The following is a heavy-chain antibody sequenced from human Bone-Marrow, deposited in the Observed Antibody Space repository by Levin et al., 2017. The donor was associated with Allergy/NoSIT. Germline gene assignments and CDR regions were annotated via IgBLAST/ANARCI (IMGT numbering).Heavy chain of an antibody. CDR1: GFTFNRYG. J-gene: IGHJ4*02. D-gene: IGHD4-17*01. V-gene: IGHV3-33*01. CDR2: IWFDGSNK. Sequence: PGGSLRLSCAASGFTFNRYGMHWVRQAPGKGLEWVAVIWFDGSNKYYGDSVKGRFTISRDNSKNTVYLQMSSLRAEDTALYYCERGPYGDYDLGDYWGQGTLVTVSS. CDR3: ERGPYGDYDLGDY.